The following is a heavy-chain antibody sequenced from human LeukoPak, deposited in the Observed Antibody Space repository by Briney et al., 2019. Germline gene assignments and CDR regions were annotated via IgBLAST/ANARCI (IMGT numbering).Heavy chain of an antibody. CDR1: GFTFSSYS. CDR2: ISSSSSYI. Sequence: GGSLRLSCAASGFTFSSYSMNWVRQAPGKGLEWVSSISSSSSYIYYADSVKGRFTISRDNAKSLLYLQMNSLRAEDTAVYYCARSRYYGSKNDAFDIWGQGTMVTVSS. D-gene: IGHD3-10*01. V-gene: IGHV3-21*01. J-gene: IGHJ3*02. CDR3: ARSRYYGSKNDAFDI.